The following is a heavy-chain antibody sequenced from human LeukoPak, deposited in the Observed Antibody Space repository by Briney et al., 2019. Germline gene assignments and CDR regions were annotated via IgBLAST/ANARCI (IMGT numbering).Heavy chain of an antibody. D-gene: IGHD3-10*01. V-gene: IGHV3-23*01. CDR3: AKRPGAASRGVIIDYYYMDV. CDR1: GFTFSSYG. Sequence: PGGSLRLSCAASGFTFSSYGMSWVRQAPGKGLEWVSAISGSGGSTYYADSVKGRFTISRDNSKNTLYLQMNSLRAEDTAVYYCAKRPGAASRGVIIDYYYMDVWGKGTTVTISS. J-gene: IGHJ6*03. CDR2: ISGSGGST.